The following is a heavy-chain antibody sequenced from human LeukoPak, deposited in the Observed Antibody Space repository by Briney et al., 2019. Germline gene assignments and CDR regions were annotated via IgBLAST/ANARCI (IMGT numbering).Heavy chain of an antibody. CDR3: ARAFVVVVAAAFDI. Sequence: ASVKVSCKASGGTCSSYAISWVRQAPGQGLEWMGGIIPIFGTANYAQKFQGRVTITADESTSTAYMELSSLRSEDTAVYYCARAFVVVVAAAFDIWGQGTMVTVSS. CDR2: IIPIFGTA. J-gene: IGHJ3*02. CDR1: GGTCSSYA. D-gene: IGHD2-15*01. V-gene: IGHV1-69*13.